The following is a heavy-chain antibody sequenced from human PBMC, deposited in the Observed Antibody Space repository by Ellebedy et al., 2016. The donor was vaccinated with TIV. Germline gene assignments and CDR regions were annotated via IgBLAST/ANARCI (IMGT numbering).Heavy chain of an antibody. CDR1: GYTFTGYY. Sequence: ASVKVSXXASGYTFTGYYMHWVRQAPGQGLEWMGIINPSGGSTSYAQKFQGRVTMTRDTSISTAYMELSRLRSDDTAVYYCARDGAYCGGDCYHNWFDPWGQGTLVTVSS. V-gene: IGHV1-46*01. CDR3: ARDGAYCGGDCYHNWFDP. D-gene: IGHD2-21*02. J-gene: IGHJ5*02. CDR2: INPSGGST.